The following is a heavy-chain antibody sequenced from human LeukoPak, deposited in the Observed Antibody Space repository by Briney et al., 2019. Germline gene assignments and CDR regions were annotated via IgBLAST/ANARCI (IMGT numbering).Heavy chain of an antibody. D-gene: IGHD3-22*01. J-gene: IGHJ4*02. V-gene: IGHV4-4*07. Sequence: SETLSLTCTVSGGSISSYYWSWIRQPAGKGLEWIGRIYTSGSTNYNPSLKGRVTMSVDTSKNQFSLKLSSVTAADTAVYYCAREGYYDSRRTFDYWGQGTLVTVSS. CDR3: AREGYYDSRRTFDY. CDR2: IYTSGST. CDR1: GGSISSYY.